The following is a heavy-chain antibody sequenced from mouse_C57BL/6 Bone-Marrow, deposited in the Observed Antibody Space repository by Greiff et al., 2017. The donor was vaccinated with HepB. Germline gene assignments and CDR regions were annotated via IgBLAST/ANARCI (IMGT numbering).Heavy chain of an antibody. CDR3: ARWDFDY. Sequence: LQQPGAELVKPGASVKLSCKASGYTFTSYWMQWVKQRPGQGLEWIGEIDPSDSYTNYNQKFKCKATLTVDTSSSTAYMQLSILTSEDSAVYYCARWDFDYWGQGTTLTVSS. V-gene: IGHV1-50*01. CDR1: GYTFTSYW. CDR2: IDPSDSYT. J-gene: IGHJ2*01.